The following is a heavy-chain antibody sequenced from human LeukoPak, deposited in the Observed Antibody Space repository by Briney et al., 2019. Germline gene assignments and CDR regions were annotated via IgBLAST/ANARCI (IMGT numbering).Heavy chain of an antibody. Sequence: SETLSLTCTVSGGSISSYYWSWIRQPPGKGLEWIGYIYYGGSTNYNPSLKSRVTISVDTSKNQFSLKLSSVTAADTAVYYRARDRYSVTRWGQGTLVTVSS. CDR3: ARDRYSVTR. CDR1: GGSISSYY. V-gene: IGHV4-59*12. J-gene: IGHJ4*02. D-gene: IGHD2-15*01. CDR2: IYYGGST.